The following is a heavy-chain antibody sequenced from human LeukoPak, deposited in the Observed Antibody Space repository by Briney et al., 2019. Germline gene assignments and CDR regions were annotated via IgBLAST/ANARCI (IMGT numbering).Heavy chain of an antibody. CDR2: IWYDGSNK. CDR3: ARVNYYDSSGYPGGRAFDI. CDR1: GFTFSNYG. J-gene: IGHJ3*02. D-gene: IGHD3-22*01. V-gene: IGHV3-33*01. Sequence: PGGSLRLSCAASGFTFSNYGMHWVRQAPGKGLEWVAVIWYDGSNKYYADSVKGRFTLSRDNSKNTLFLQMNSLRPEDTAVYFCARVNYYDSSGYPGGRAFDIWGQGTMVTVSS.